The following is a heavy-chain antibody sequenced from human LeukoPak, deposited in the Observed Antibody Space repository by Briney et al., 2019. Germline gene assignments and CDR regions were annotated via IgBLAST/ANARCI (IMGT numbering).Heavy chain of an antibody. CDR1: GGAFSGYY. CDR3: TKNAGRGRPSDL. Sequence: PSETLSLTCAVSGGAFSGYYWSWIRQPPGKGLEWIAYVYQSNIANYNPSLSGRGTISLDTSKNQVSLKLRSVTPADTAIYYCTKNAGRGRPSDLWGQGTLVTVFS. D-gene: IGHD2-15*01. CDR2: VYQSNIA. J-gene: IGHJ4*02. V-gene: IGHV4-59*03.